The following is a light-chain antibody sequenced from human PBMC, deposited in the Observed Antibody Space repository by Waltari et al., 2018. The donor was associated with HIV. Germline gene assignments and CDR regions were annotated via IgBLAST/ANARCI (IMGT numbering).Light chain of an antibody. Sequence: DIVVSQSPISLSVAPGEPASISCRASQSLLQSDGYNYLDWYLQKPGQSPQLLIFLGSTRASGVPDRFSGSGSGTDFTLTISRVETEDVGVYYCFQPLQTPAFGQGTKVE. CDR1: QSLLQSDGYNY. V-gene: IGKV2-28*01. CDR3: FQPLQTPA. J-gene: IGKJ1*01. CDR2: LGS.